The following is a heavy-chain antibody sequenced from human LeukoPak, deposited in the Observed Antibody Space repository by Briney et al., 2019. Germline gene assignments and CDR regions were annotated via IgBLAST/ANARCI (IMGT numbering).Heavy chain of an antibody. V-gene: IGHV3-20*04. Sequence: GGSLRLSCAASGFTFDDYGVSWVRQAPGKGLEWVSGINWNGGSTGYADSVKGRFTISRDNAKNSLYLQMNSLRAEDTALYYCARAANYDFWSGLFDYWGQGNLVTVSS. CDR2: INWNGGST. J-gene: IGHJ4*02. D-gene: IGHD3-3*01. CDR3: ARAANYDFWSGLFDY. CDR1: GFTFDDYG.